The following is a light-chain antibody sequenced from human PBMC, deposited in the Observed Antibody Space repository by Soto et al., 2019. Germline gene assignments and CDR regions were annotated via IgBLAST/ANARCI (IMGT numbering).Light chain of an antibody. V-gene: IGKV3-15*01. CDR1: QSVSSN. CDR2: GSS. CDR3: QHYYSAPFS. Sequence: DIVMTQSPVTLSVSPGERATLSCRASQSVSSNLAWYQQKPGQSPRLLLYGSSTRATGIPARFRGSGSGTEFTLTISSLQSEDFAVYYCQHYYSAPFSFGGGTKVEI. J-gene: IGKJ4*01.